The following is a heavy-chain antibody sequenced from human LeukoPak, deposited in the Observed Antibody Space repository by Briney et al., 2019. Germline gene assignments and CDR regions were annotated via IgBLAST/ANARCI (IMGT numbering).Heavy chain of an antibody. V-gene: IGHV4-59*08. CDR2: IYYSGST. Sequence: SETLSLTCTVSGGSISSYYWSWIRQPPGKGLEWIGYIYYSGSTNYNPSLKSRVTISVDTSKNQFSLKLSSVTAADTAVYYCARLRELQQLVHYFDYWGQGTLVTVSS. J-gene: IGHJ4*02. CDR1: GGSISSYY. CDR3: ARLRELQQLVHYFDY. D-gene: IGHD6-13*01.